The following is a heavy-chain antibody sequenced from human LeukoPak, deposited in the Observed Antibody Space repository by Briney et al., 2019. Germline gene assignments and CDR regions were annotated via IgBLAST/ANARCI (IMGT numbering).Heavy chain of an antibody. Sequence: ASVKVSCKASGYTFTGYYMHWVRQAPGQGLEWMGWINPNSGGTNYAQKFQGWVTMTRDTSISTAYMELSRLRSDDTAVYYCARDLGYCSGGSCYWGYYFEYGGQGTLVTVSS. CDR2: INPNSGGT. V-gene: IGHV1-2*04. J-gene: IGHJ4*02. CDR3: ARDLGYCSGGSCYWGYYFEY. CDR1: GYTFTGYY. D-gene: IGHD2-15*01.